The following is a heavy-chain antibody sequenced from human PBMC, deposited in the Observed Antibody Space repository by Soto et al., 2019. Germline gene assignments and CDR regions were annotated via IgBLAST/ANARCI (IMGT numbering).Heavy chain of an antibody. V-gene: IGHV3-30-3*01. CDR3: ARVSMGGSSLTYYYYGMDV. CDR2: ISYDGSNK. J-gene: IGHJ6*02. Sequence: QPGGSLRLSCAASGFTFSSYAMHWVRQAPGKGLEWVAVISYDGSNKYYADSVKGRFTISRDNSKNTLYLQMNSLRAEDTAVYYCARVSMGGSSLTYYYYGMDVWGQGTTVTVSS. CDR1: GFTFSSYA. D-gene: IGHD1-26*01.